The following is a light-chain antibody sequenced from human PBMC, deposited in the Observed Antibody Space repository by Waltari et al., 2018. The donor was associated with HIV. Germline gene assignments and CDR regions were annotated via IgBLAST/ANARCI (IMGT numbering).Light chain of an antibody. J-gene: IGLJ2*01. CDR3: SSYADSDTPVV. Sequence: QSALAQPPSASGSAGQSVTISCTGTNSDVGAYNYVSWYQQHPGKSPKLIIYDVTKRPSGVPDRFSGSKSGNTASLTVSGLQGEDEADYYCSSYADSDTPVVFGGGTKLTVL. V-gene: IGLV2-8*01. CDR2: DVT. CDR1: NSDVGAYNY.